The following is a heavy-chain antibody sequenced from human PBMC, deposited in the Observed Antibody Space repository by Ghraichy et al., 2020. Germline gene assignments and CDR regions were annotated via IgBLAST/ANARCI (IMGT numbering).Heavy chain of an antibody. Sequence: GGSLRLSCAASGFIFRDAWMSWVRQAPGKGLEWVGRIKSRVDGETTDYAAPVKDRFTLSRDDSKNTLYLQMNSLKTEDTAVYYCTTEAGAGTWYVPDSWGQGTLVTVSS. CDR1: GFIFRDAW. J-gene: IGHJ4*02. V-gene: IGHV3-15*01. D-gene: IGHD6-13*01. CDR2: IKSRVDGETT. CDR3: TTEAGAGTWYVPDS.